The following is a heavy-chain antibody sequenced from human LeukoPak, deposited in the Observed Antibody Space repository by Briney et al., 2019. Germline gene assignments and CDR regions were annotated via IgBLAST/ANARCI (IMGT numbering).Heavy chain of an antibody. CDR1: GYTFTSYG. D-gene: IGHD3-22*01. CDR3: ARDRYYDSSGYLVFGWFDP. V-gene: IGHV1-18*01. CDR2: ISAYNGNT. J-gene: IGHJ5*02. Sequence: ASVKVSCKASGYTFTSYGISWVRQAPGQGLEWMGWISAYNGNTNYAQKLQGRVTMTADTSTSTAYMELRSLRSDDTAVYYCARDRYYDSSGYLVFGWFDPWGQGTLVTVSS.